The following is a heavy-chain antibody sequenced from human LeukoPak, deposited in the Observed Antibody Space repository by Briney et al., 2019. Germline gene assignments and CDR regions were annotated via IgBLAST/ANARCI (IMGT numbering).Heavy chain of an antibody. V-gene: IGHV3-30*18. Sequence: GRSLRLSCAASGFTFSSYGMHWVRQAPGKGLEWVAVISFDGSNKYYADSVKGRFTVSRDNSTNTLYLQMNSLRAEDTAVYYCAKASRYLGSGSYYRDAFDIWGQGTMVTVSS. J-gene: IGHJ3*02. D-gene: IGHD3-10*02. CDR3: AKASRYLGSGSYYRDAFDI. CDR1: GFTFSSYG. CDR2: ISFDGSNK.